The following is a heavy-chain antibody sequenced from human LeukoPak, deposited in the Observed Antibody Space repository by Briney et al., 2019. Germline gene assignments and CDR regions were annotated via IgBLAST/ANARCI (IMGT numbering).Heavy chain of an antibody. CDR2: ISGSGGST. CDR1: GFTFSSYD. J-gene: IGHJ6*02. CDR3: AKSYSCGPYYYYGMDV. V-gene: IGHV3-23*01. Sequence: GGSLRLSCAASGFTFSSYDMSWVRQAPGKGLEWVSAISGSGGSTYYADSVKGRFTISRDNSKNTLYLQMNSLRAEDTAVYYCAKSYSCGPYYYYGMDVWGQGTTVTVSS. D-gene: IGHD5-18*01.